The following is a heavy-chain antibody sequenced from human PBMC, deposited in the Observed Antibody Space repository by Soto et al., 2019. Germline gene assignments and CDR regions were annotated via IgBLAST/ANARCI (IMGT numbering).Heavy chain of an antibody. J-gene: IGHJ6*02. CDR1: GGTFSSYA. V-gene: IGHV1-69*13. CDR3: ARPIAARQGVYYGMDV. Sequence: GASVKVSCKASGGTFSSYAISWVRQAPGQGLEWMGGIIPIFGTANYAQKFQGRVTITADESTSTAYMELSSLRSEDTAVYYCARPIAARQGVYYGMDVWGQGTTVTVSS. D-gene: IGHD6-6*01. CDR2: IIPIFGTA.